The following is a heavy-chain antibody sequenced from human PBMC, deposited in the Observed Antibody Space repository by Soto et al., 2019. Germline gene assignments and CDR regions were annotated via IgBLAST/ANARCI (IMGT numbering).Heavy chain of an antibody. D-gene: IGHD2-15*01. CDR3: ARDIVVVVAATRDCYGMDV. CDR2: IYYSGST. Sequence: SETLSLTCAVSGGSISSGGYSWNWIRQPPGKGLEWIGYIYYSGSTYYNPSLKSRVTISVDTSKNQFSLKLSSVTAADTAVYYCARDIVVVVAATRDCYGMDVWGQGTTVTVSS. CDR1: GGSISSGGYS. J-gene: IGHJ6*02. V-gene: IGHV4-30-4*08.